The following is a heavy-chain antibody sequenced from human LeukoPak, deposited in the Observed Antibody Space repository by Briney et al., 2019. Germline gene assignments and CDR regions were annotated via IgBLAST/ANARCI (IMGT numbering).Heavy chain of an antibody. CDR1: GGSISSYY. CDR3: ARTVTVGGWFDP. CDR2: IYYSGST. Sequence: SETLSLTCTLSGGSISSYYWSWIRQPPGKGLEWIGYIYYSGSTNYNPSLKSRVTISVDTSKNQFSLKLSSVTAADTAVYYCARTVTVGGWFDPWGQGTLVTVSS. J-gene: IGHJ5*02. D-gene: IGHD4-17*01. V-gene: IGHV4-59*01.